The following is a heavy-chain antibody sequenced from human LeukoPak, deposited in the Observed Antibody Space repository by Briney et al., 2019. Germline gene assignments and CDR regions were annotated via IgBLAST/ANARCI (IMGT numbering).Heavy chain of an antibody. CDR3: AKVAYYYDSSGYYSY. CDR1: GFTFSSYA. CDR2: ISGSGGST. V-gene: IGHV3-23*01. D-gene: IGHD3-22*01. Sequence: GGSLRLSCAASGFTFSSYAMSWVRQAPGKGLEWVSVISGSGGSTYYAGSVKGRFTISRDNSKNTLYLQMNSLRAEDTAVYYCAKVAYYYDSSGYYSYWGQGTLVTVSS. J-gene: IGHJ4*02.